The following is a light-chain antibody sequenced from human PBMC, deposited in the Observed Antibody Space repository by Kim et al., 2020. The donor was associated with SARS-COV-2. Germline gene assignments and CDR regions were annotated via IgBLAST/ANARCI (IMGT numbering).Light chain of an antibody. V-gene: IGLV3-21*04. CDR1: NIGTKR. CDR2: YDS. CDR3: QVWDSNVV. J-gene: IGLJ2*01. Sequence: VAPGNTARSTCGGNNIGTKRLHWYQQMPGQAPVLVIYYDSDRPSGIPERFSGSNSGNTATLTISRVEAGDEADYYCQVWDSNVVFGGGTQLTVL.